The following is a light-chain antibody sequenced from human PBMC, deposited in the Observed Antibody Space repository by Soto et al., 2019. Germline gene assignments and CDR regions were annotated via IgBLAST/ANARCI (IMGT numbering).Light chain of an antibody. CDR3: QERSNWPT. J-gene: IGKJ3*01. CDR1: QRISNY. CDR2: DAS. V-gene: IGKV3-11*01. Sequence: EVVLTQSPATLSLSPGERATLSCRASQRISNYLAWYQQKPGQAPRLLIYDASNRATGIPARFSGSGSGTDFTLTISSLEPEDFAVYYCQERSNWPTFGPGTKVDIK.